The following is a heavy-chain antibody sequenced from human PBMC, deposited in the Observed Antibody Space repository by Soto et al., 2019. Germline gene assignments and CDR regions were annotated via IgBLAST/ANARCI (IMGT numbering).Heavy chain of an antibody. Sequence: ASVKVSCKASGYTFTSYGISWVRQAPGQGLEWMGWISAYSGNTNYAQKLQGRVTMTTDTSTSTAYMELRSLRSDDTAVYYCAREEHGDYYFDYWGQGTLVTVSS. CDR2: ISAYSGNT. V-gene: IGHV1-18*01. J-gene: IGHJ4*02. CDR1: GYTFTSYG. D-gene: IGHD4-17*01. CDR3: AREEHGDYYFDY.